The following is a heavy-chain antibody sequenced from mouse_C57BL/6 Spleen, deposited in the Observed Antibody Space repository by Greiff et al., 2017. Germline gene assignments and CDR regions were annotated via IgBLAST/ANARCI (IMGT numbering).Heavy chain of an antibody. V-gene: IGHV1-61*01. Sequence: QVQLQQPGAELVRPGSSVKLSCKASGYTFTSYWMDWVKQRPGQGLEWIGNIHPSDSETHYNQKFKDKATLTVDKSSSTAYMQLSSLTSEDSAVYYCARSGDYSNFDYWGQGTTLTVSS. D-gene: IGHD2-5*01. CDR1: GYTFTSYW. CDR2: IHPSDSET. J-gene: IGHJ2*01. CDR3: ARSGDYSNFDY.